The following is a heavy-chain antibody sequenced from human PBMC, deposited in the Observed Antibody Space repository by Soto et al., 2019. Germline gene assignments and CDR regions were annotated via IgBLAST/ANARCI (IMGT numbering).Heavy chain of an antibody. CDR3: TTTPYYDFWSLDP. V-gene: IGHV3-15*07. J-gene: IGHJ5*02. Sequence: SVSNAWMNWVRPAPGKGLEWVGRIKSKTDGGTTDYAAPVKGRFTISRDDSKNTLYLQMNSLKTEDTAVYYCTTTPYYDFWSLDPWGQGTLVTVSS. D-gene: IGHD3-3*01. CDR1: SVSNAW. CDR2: IKSKTDGGTT.